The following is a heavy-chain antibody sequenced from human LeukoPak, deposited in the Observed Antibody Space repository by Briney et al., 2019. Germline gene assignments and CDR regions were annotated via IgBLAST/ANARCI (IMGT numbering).Heavy chain of an antibody. D-gene: IGHD7-27*01. CDR2: IYYSGST. CDR1: GASISSYY. Sequence: SETLSLTCAVSGASISSYYWSWIRQPPGKGLEWIGSIYYSGSTNYNPSLKSRVTISLDTSMNQFSLKLSSVTAADTAVYYCARGANWGSPDYWGQGTLVTVSS. CDR3: ARGANWGSPDY. V-gene: IGHV4-59*01. J-gene: IGHJ4*02.